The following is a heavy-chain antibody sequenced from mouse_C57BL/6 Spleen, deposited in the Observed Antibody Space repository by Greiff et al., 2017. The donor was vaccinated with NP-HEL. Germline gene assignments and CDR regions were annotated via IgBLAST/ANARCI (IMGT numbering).Heavy chain of an antibody. D-gene: IGHD1-1*01. Sequence: QVQLQQSGAELVKPGASVKLSCKASGYTFTSYWMHWVKQRPGQGLEWIGMIHPNSGSTNYNEKFKSKATLTVDKSSSTAYMQLSSLTSEDSAVYYWARRNYGYFDYWGQGTTLTVSS. CDR3: ARRNYGYFDY. CDR2: IHPNSGST. J-gene: IGHJ2*01. V-gene: IGHV1-64*01. CDR1: GYTFTSYW.